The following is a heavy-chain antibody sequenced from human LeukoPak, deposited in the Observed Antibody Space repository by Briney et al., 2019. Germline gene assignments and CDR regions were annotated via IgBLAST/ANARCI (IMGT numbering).Heavy chain of an antibody. CDR3: AKDLGGSSWGNWLDP. CDR2: ISGSGGST. D-gene: IGHD6-13*01. Sequence: GGSLRLSCAASGFTFSSYAMSWVRQAPGKGLEWVSAISGSGGSTYYADSVKGRFTISRDNSKNTLYLQMNSLRAEDTAVYYCAKDLGGSSWGNWLDPWGQGTLVTVSS. J-gene: IGHJ5*02. V-gene: IGHV3-23*01. CDR1: GFTFSSYA.